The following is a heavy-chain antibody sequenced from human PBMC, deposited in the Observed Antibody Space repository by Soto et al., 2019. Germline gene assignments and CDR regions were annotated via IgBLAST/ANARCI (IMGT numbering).Heavy chain of an antibody. V-gene: IGHV5-10-1*01. CDR1: GYSFTSYW. D-gene: IGHD1-1*01. Sequence: GESLKISCKGSGYSFTSYWISWVRQMPGKGLEWMGRIDPSDSYTNYSPSFQGHVTISADKSISTAYLQWSSLKASDTAMYYCASGKYYYYGMDVWRQGTTVTVSS. CDR3: ASGKYYYYGMDV. J-gene: IGHJ6*02. CDR2: IDPSDSYT.